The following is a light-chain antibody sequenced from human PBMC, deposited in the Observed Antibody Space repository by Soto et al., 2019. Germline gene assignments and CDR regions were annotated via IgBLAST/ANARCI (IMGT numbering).Light chain of an antibody. J-gene: IGKJ3*01. CDR3: QQYSDYPFT. V-gene: IGKV1-5*03. CDR2: KTS. CDR1: QSISDW. Sequence: DIQMTQSPSTLSASVGDRVTITCRASQSISDWLAWYQQKPGKAPKVLIYKTSTLESGVPSRFSGSGSVTEFTLTISSLQADDFATYYCQQYSDYPFTFGPGTKVDIK.